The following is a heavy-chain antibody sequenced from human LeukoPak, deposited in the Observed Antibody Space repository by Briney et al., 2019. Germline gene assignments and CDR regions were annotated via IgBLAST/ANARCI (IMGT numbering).Heavy chain of an antibody. CDR2: INHSGST. CDR1: GESFSGYY. D-gene: IGHD1-26*01. V-gene: IGHV4-34*01. Sequence: SETLSLTCAVYGESFSGYYWCWIRQPPGKGLEWIGEINHSGSTNYNPSLKSRVTISVDTSKNQFSLKLSSVTAADTAVYYCARGLRGSYYVYWGQGTLVAVSS. J-gene: IGHJ4*02. CDR3: ARGLRGSYYVY.